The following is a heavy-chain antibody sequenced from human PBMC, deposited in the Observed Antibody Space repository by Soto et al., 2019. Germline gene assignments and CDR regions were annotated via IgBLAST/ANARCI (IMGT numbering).Heavy chain of an antibody. D-gene: IGHD6-13*01. V-gene: IGHV3-21*01. CDR1: GFTFSSYS. J-gene: IGHJ5*02. Sequence: NPGGSLRLSCAASGFTFSSYSMNWVRQAPGKGLEWVSSISSSSSYIYYADSVKGRFTISRDNAKNSLYLQMNSLRAEDTAVYYCARRIAAAVSWFDPWGQGTLVTVSS. CDR2: ISSSSSYI. CDR3: ARRIAAAVSWFDP.